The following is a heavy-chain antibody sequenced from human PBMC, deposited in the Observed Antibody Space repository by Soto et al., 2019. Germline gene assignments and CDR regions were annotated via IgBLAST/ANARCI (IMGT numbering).Heavy chain of an antibody. CDR1: GFSLNTYW. CDR2: IFPGDSDT. CDR3: ASPRPPYSCSGYYYGMDG. D-gene: IGHD5-18*01. Sequence: GESLKISCKASGFSLNTYWIAWVRQMTGKGLEWMGAIFPGDSDTRYSPSFQGQVTISADRSLSIAYIQWGSLRASDSVTYNSASPRPPYSCSGYYYGMDGGGPGKTVTVS. J-gene: IGHJ6*01. V-gene: IGHV5-51*01.